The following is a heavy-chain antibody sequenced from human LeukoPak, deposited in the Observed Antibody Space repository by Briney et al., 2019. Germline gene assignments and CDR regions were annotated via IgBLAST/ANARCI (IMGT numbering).Heavy chain of an antibody. CDR3: PRDYLPIVVVTAIPYYFDY. CDR2: INWNGGST. V-gene: IGHV3-20*04. J-gene: IGHJ4*02. Sequence: GGSLRLSCAASGFTFDDYGMSWVRQAPGKGLEWVSGINWNGGSTGYADSVKGRFTISRDNAKNSLYLQMNSLRAEDTAVYYCPRDYLPIVVVTAIPYYFDYWGQGTLVTVSS. D-gene: IGHD2-21*02. CDR1: GFTFDDYG.